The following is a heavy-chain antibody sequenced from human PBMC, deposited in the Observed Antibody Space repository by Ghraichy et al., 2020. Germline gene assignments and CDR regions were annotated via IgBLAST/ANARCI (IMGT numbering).Heavy chain of an antibody. CDR3: ARRRGLATKRVGYYYMDV. Sequence: SETLSLTCAVYGGSFSGYYWSWIRQPPGKGLEWIGEINHSGSTNYNPSLKSRVTISVDTSKNQFSLKLSSVTAADTAVYYCARRRGLATKRVGYYYMDVWGKGTTVTVSS. V-gene: IGHV4-34*01. D-gene: IGHD1-1*01. CDR2: INHSGST. CDR1: GGSFSGYY. J-gene: IGHJ6*03.